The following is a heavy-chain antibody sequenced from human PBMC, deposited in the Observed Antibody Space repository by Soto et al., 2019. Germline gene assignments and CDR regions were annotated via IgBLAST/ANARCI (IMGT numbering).Heavy chain of an antibody. Sequence: SETLSLTCTVSGGSISSYYWSWIRQPPGKGLEWIGYIYYSGSTNYNPSLKSRVTISVDTSKNQFSLKLSSVTAADTAVYYCAGLYSSSFRRFDYWGQATPVTVS. CDR3: AGLYSSSFRRFDY. D-gene: IGHD6-6*01. CDR2: IYYSGST. V-gene: IGHV4-59*08. J-gene: IGHJ4*02. CDR1: GGSISSYY.